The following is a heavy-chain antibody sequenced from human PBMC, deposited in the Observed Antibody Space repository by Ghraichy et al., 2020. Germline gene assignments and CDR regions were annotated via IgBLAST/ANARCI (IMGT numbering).Heavy chain of an antibody. CDR1: GFAFSNYV. V-gene: IGHV3-23*01. CDR2: ISSGGGST. D-gene: IGHD6-19*01. Sequence: GGSLRLSCAASGFAFSNYVMSWVRQAPGKGLEWISTISSGGGSTYYADSVKGRFTISRDNSKNTLWLQMDSLRAEDTAEYYCAKVETGYSSGRDYWGQGTLVTVSS. J-gene: IGHJ4*02. CDR3: AKVETGYSSGRDY.